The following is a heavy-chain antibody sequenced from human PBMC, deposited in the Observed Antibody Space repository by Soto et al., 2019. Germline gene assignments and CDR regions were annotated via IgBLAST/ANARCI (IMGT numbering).Heavy chain of an antibody. Sequence: SVKVCFKASGGPFSSYAISWVRQAPGQGLEWMGGIIPIFGTANYAQKFQGRVTITADESTSTAYMELSSLRSEDTAVYYCASTGYSSGPLGYWGQGTLVTVSS. J-gene: IGHJ4*02. CDR1: GGPFSSYA. CDR2: IIPIFGTA. D-gene: IGHD6-19*01. CDR3: ASTGYSSGPLGY. V-gene: IGHV1-69*13.